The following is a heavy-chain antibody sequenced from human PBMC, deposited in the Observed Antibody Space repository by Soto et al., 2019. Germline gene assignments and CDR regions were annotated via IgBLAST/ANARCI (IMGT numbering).Heavy chain of an antibody. CDR2: ISAYNGNT. CDR1: GYTFTSYG. Sequence: GASVKVSCKASGYTFTSYGISWVRQAPGQGLEWMGWISAYNGNTNYAQKLQGRVTMTTDTSTSTAYMEPRSLRSDDTAVYYCAREVSPGYYDSSGYTSYWGQRTLVTVSA. D-gene: IGHD3-22*01. CDR3: AREVSPGYYDSSGYTSY. J-gene: IGHJ4*02. V-gene: IGHV1-18*01.